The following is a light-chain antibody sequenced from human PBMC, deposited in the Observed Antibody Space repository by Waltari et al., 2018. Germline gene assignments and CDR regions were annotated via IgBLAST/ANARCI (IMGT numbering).Light chain of an antibody. J-gene: IGLJ2*01. CDR2: DAR. Sequence: QSALPHPRSVCGAPGQSVTSSVTKTNSDGEPIKYVSWYQQHPGKAPKLVVYDARVRPSGVPDRFSGSRSGNTASLIISGLQPEDEADYYCSSFPGGSLVFVGGTELTVL. CDR3: SSFPGGSLV. CDR1: NSDGEPIKY. V-gene: IGLV2-11*01.